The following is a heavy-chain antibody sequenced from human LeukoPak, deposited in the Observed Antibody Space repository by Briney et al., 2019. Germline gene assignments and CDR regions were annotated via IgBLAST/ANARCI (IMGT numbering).Heavy chain of an antibody. V-gene: IGHV4-4*02. CDR1: GGSISSDYW. CDR2: IHYSGTT. CDR3: ARGSHDTIRGVLDI. Sequence: SETLSLTRAVSGGSISSDYWWSWVRQPPGKGLEYIGEIHYSGTTNYNPSLKSRVTISLDKSKNQFSLNLNSVTAADTAVFYCARGSHDTIRGVLDIWGQGTMVTVSS. J-gene: IGHJ3*02. D-gene: IGHD3-10*01.